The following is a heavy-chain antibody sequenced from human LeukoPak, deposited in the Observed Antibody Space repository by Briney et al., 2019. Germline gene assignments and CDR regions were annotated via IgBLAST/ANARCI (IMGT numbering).Heavy chain of an antibody. CDR3: ARARGRIQQFYYFDY. J-gene: IGHJ4*02. CDR1: GGTFSSYA. CDR2: IIPIFGTA. V-gene: IGHV1-69*06. Sequence: ASVKVSCKASGGTFSSYAISWVRQAPGQGLEWMGGIIPIFGTANYAQKFQGRVTITADKSTSTAYMELSSLRSEDTAVYYCARARGRIQQFYYFDYWGQGTLVTVSS. D-gene: IGHD5-18*01.